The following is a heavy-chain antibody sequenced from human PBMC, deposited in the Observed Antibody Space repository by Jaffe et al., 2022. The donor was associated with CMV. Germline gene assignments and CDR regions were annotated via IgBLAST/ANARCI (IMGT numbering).Heavy chain of an antibody. J-gene: IGHJ4*02. V-gene: IGHV4-59*08. CDR3: ARHRGGHYQPEFDY. Sequence: QVQLQESGPGLVKPSETLSLTCTVSGGSISSYYWSWIRQPPGKGLEWIGYIYYSGSTNYNPSLKSRVTISVDTSKNQFSLKLSSVTAADTAVYYCARHRGGHYQPEFDYWGQGTLVTVSS. CDR1: GGSISSYY. CDR2: IYYSGST. D-gene: IGHD3-10*01.